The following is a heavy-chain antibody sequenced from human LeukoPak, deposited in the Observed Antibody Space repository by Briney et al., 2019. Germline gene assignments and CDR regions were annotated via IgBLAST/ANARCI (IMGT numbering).Heavy chain of an antibody. CDR2: ISLSGTT. Sequence: PSQTLSLICSVSSGSMSSGDYYWNWIRQPAGKQLEWIGRISLSGTTNYNPSLKSRVTISVDRSKNQFSLKLTSVTAADTAVYYCARGSMIEFFDGFVIWSLGTMVTVSS. J-gene: IGHJ3*02. CDR3: ARGSMIEFFDGFVI. D-gene: IGHD3-22*01. V-gene: IGHV4-61*02. CDR1: SGSMSSGDYY.